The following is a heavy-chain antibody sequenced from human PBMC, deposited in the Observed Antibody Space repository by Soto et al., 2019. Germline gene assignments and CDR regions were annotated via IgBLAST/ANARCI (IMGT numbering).Heavy chain of an antibody. V-gene: IGHV1-69*06. Sequence: QVQLVQSGAEVKKPGSSVKVSCEASGGTFSGHAISWVQQAPGQGPEWMGGLIPLFGTTQHAQNFQDRLTITADKSTSTAYMELTSLRFEDTAIYYCARGPNWGYRFDSWGQGTLVNVSS. J-gene: IGHJ4*02. CDR3: ARGPNWGYRFDS. CDR1: GGTFSGHA. CDR2: LIPLFGTT. D-gene: IGHD7-27*01.